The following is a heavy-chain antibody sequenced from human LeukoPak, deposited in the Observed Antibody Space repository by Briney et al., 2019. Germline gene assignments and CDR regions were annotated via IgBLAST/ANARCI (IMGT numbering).Heavy chain of an antibody. V-gene: IGHV3-30*18. CDR1: GFTFSSYG. Sequence: GGSLRLSCAASGFTFSSYGMHWVRRAPGKGLEWVAVISYDGSNKYYADSVKGRFTISRDNSKNTLYLQMNSLRAEDTAVYYCAKGRIVAALDYWGQGTLVTVSS. J-gene: IGHJ4*02. CDR2: ISYDGSNK. CDR3: AKGRIVAALDY. D-gene: IGHD2-15*01.